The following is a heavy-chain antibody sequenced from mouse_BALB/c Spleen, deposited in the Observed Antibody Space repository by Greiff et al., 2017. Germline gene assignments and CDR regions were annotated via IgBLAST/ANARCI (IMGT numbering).Heavy chain of an antibody. D-gene: IGHD2-3*01. CDR3: ARSRFYDGYYGAMDY. CDR2: INPSTGYT. CDR1: GYTFTSYW. J-gene: IGHJ4*01. V-gene: IGHV1-7*01. Sequence: VQLQQSGAELAKPGASVKMSCKASGYTFTSYWMHWVKQRPGQGLEWIGYINPSTGYTEYNQKFKDKATLTADKSSSTAYMQLSSLTSEDSAVYYCARSRFYDGYYGAMDYWGQGTSVTVSS.